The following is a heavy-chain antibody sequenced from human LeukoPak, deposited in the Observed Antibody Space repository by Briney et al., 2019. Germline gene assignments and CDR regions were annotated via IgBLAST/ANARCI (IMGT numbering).Heavy chain of an antibody. CDR3: ARERHLYYYYGMDV. D-gene: IGHD6-25*01. Sequence: PGGSLRLSCAASGLTVSTNYMTWVRQAPGKGLEWVAVIWYDGSNKYYADSVKGRFTISRDNSKNTLYLQMNSLRAEDTAVCYCARERHLYYYYGMDVWGQGTTVTVSS. V-gene: IGHV3-33*08. J-gene: IGHJ6*02. CDR1: GLTVSTNY. CDR2: IWYDGSNK.